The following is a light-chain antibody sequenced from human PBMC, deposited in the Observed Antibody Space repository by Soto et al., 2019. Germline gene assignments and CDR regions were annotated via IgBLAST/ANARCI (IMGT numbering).Light chain of an antibody. CDR3: QHYKDYSWT. V-gene: IGKV1-5*03. CDR2: KAS. CDR1: ESISDW. Sequence: DIQMTQSPPTLSASVGDRVTITCRASESISDWLAWYQQRPGKAPSLLIYKASSLEYGVPSRFSGSGFGTEFTLTISSLQPDDFATYYCQHYKDYSWTFGQGTNVEIK. J-gene: IGKJ1*01.